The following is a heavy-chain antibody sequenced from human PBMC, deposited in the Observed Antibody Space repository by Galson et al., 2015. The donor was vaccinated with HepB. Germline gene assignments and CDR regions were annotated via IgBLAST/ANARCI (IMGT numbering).Heavy chain of an antibody. CDR2: ISSNGGST. D-gene: IGHD1-26*01. J-gene: IGHJ4*02. V-gene: IGHV3-64*01. CDR3: ARVFSGSYGYADY. CDR1: GFTFSSYS. Sequence: SLRLSCAASGFTFSSYSMHWVRQAPGKGLEFVSTISSNGGSTYYATSVKGRFTISRDNSKNTLYLEMGSLRAEDMAVYYCARVFSGSYGYADYWGQGTLVTVSS.